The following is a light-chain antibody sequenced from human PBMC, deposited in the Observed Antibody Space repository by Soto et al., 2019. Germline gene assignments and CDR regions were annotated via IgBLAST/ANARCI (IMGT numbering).Light chain of an antibody. Sequence: QTVVTQSPSASASLGASVKLTCTLSSGHSSYAIAWHQQLPGKGPRYLMKLNSDGSHTKGDGIPDRFSGSNSGAERYLTISSLQSEDEADYYCQTWGTGIVVFGGGTQLTVL. CDR2: LNSDGSH. CDR3: QTWGTGIVV. J-gene: IGLJ2*01. V-gene: IGLV4-69*01. CDR1: SGHSSYA.